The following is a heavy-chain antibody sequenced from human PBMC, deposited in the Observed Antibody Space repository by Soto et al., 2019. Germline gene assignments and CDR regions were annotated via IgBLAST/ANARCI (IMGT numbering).Heavy chain of an antibody. D-gene: IGHD6-13*01. J-gene: IGHJ4*02. V-gene: IGHV3-23*01. CDR3: ARRGPGTYFDY. Sequence: WGSLRLSCAASGFTFSSYAMNWVRQAPGKGLEWVSVISGSGDSTYYADSVKGRFTISRDNSKNTLYLQMNSLRAEDTAVYYCARRGPGTYFDYWGQGTLVTVS. CDR1: GFTFSSYA. CDR2: ISGSGDST.